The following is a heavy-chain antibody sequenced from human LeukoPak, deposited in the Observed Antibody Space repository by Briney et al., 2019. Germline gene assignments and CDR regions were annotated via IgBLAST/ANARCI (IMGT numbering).Heavy chain of an antibody. CDR2: INPNSGDT. V-gene: IGHV1-2*02. D-gene: IGHD2-15*01. J-gene: IGHJ5*02. Sequence: ASVKVSCKACGYTFTGYYLHCVRQAPGQGLEWMGGINPNSGDTNYGQKFQGRVTMTRDTSISTVYMELSRLRSDDTAVYYCARDRLRLGYERTNWFDPWGQGALVTDSS. CDR1: GYTFTGYY. CDR3: ARDRLRLGYERTNWFDP.